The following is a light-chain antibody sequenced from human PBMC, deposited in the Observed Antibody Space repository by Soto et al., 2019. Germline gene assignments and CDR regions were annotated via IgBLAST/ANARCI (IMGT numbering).Light chain of an antibody. Sequence: DIQMTQSPSTLSASVGDRVTITCRASQSISSWLAWYQQKPWKAPKILIYDASSLESWVPSRFRGSGSGTEFTLTISSLQTDDFATYYCQQYNSYSGTFGQGTKVEIK. V-gene: IGKV1-5*01. CDR1: QSISSW. CDR2: DAS. CDR3: QQYNSYSGT. J-gene: IGKJ1*01.